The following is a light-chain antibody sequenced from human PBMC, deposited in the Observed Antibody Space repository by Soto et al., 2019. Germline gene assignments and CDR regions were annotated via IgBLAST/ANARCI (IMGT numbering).Light chain of an antibody. J-gene: IGKJ1*01. CDR3: QRYDNYSKT. Sequence: DIQMTQSPSTLSASIGDRVTITCRASQSIRSWLAWYQQKPGKAPKLLIYKASNLESGVPSRFSGSGSGTEFTLTINSLQADDFATYYCQRYDNYSKTFGQGTRVEIK. V-gene: IGKV1-5*03. CDR2: KAS. CDR1: QSIRSW.